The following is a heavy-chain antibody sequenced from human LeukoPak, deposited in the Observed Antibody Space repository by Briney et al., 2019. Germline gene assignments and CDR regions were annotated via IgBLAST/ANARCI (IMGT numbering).Heavy chain of an antibody. V-gene: IGHV3-48*02. Sequence: GGSLRLSCAASGFNFGTYSMNWVCQAPGKGLEWVSHISSSSTSKYYADSVKGRFTISRDNAKNSLFLQMNSLRDEDTAVYYCARDKDYVNYPFDYWGQGTLVTVSS. D-gene: IGHD4-11*01. CDR1: GFNFGTYS. CDR2: ISSSSTSK. CDR3: ARDKDYVNYPFDY. J-gene: IGHJ4*02.